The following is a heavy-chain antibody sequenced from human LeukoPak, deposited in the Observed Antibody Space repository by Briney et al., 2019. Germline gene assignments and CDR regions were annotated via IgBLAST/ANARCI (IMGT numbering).Heavy chain of an antibody. D-gene: IGHD2-2*01. CDR2: IYSGGST. V-gene: IGHV3-53*01. Sequence: GGSLRLSCAASGFTVSSNYMSWVRQAPGKGLEWVSVIYSGGSTYYADSVKGRFTISRDNSKNTLCLQMNSLRAEDTAVYYCARDRGEYEWDVWGKGTTVTVSS. CDR3: ARDRGEYEWDV. J-gene: IGHJ6*04. CDR1: GFTVSSNY.